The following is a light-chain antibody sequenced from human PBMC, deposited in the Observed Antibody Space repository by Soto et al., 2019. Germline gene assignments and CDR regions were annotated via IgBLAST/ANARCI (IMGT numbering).Light chain of an antibody. J-gene: IGKJ4*01. CDR2: AAS. Sequence: DIQMTQSPSTLSASVGDRVTSSCRASQSISSCLAWYQQKPGNAPKVLIYAASSLESGVPSRFSGSGSGTEFTLTISRLEPEDFAVYYCHQYGISPFGGGTKVDI. V-gene: IGKV1-5*01. CDR3: HQYGISP. CDR1: QSISSC.